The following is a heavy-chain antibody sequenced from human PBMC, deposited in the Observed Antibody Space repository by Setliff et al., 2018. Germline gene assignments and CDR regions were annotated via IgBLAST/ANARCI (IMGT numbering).Heavy chain of an antibody. Sequence: PGGSLRLSCAASGFTFSSHGMTWVRLAPGKGLEWVSRSNSDGSSTAYADSVKGRFTISRDNAKNTLYLQMTSLRAEDTAAYFCARVSQAAGKRSVWSYFFYYMDVWGEGTTVTVSS. CDR3: ARVSQAAGKRSVWSYFFYYMDV. J-gene: IGHJ6*03. CDR1: GFTFSSHG. CDR2: SNSDGSST. D-gene: IGHD6-19*01. V-gene: IGHV3-74*01.